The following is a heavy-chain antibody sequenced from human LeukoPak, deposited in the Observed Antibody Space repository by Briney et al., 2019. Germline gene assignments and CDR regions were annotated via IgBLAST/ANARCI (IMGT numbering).Heavy chain of an antibody. Sequence: EASVKVSCKASGYTFTSYGISWMRQAPGQGLEWLGWISTYNGNTNYAQKFQGRVTMTTDTSTSTAYMELRSLRSDDTAVYYCARGLGTYPEIPLDSWGQGTPVTVSS. V-gene: IGHV1-18*01. CDR1: GYTFTSYG. CDR3: ARGLGTYPEIPLDS. CDR2: ISTYNGNT. D-gene: IGHD3-16*02. J-gene: IGHJ4*02.